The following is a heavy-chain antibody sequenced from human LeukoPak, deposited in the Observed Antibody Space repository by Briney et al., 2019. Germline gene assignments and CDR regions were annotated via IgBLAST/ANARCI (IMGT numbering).Heavy chain of an antibody. V-gene: IGHV3-53*01. Sequence: PGGSLRLSCAASGFTVSSNYISWVRQAPGKGLEWVSVIYSGGSTYYADSVKGRFTISRDNSKDTLYLQMNSLRAEDTAVYYCARSGGRGKSYAFDIWGQGTMVTVSS. CDR3: ARSGGRGKSYAFDI. J-gene: IGHJ3*02. D-gene: IGHD3-16*01. CDR1: GFTVSSNY. CDR2: IYSGGST.